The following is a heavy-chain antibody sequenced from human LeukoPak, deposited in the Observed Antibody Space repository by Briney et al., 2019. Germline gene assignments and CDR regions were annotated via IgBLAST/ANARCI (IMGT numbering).Heavy chain of an antibody. CDR2: LTDSGDAT. V-gene: IGHV3-23*01. CDR1: GFTFSHYA. D-gene: IGHD3-10*01. Sequence: GGSLRLSCAVSGFTFSHYAMSWVRQAPGTGLEWVGSLTDSGDATYYADSVKGRLTISRDNSLNTLYLQMNSLRVEDTAVYYCARDDGSGGPFDYWGQGTLVTVSS. J-gene: IGHJ4*02. CDR3: ARDDGSGGPFDY.